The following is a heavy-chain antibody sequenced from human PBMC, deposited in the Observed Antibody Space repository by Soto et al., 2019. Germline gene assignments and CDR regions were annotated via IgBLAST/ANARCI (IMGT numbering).Heavy chain of an antibody. CDR3: ARVGGSGSYYDAFDI. CDR1: GYTFTSYA. CDR2: INAGNGNT. Sequence: QVPLVQSGAEVKKPGASVKVSCKASGYTFTSYAMHWVRQAPGQRLEWMGWINAGNGNTKYSQKFQGRVTITRDTSASTAYMELSSLRSEDTAVYYCARVGGSGSYYDAFDIWGQGTMVTVSS. J-gene: IGHJ3*02. V-gene: IGHV1-3*01. D-gene: IGHD1-26*01.